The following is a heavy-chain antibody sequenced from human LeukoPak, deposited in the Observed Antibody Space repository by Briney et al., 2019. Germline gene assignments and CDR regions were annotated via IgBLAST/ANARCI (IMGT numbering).Heavy chain of an antibody. CDR1: GFTFSSYA. J-gene: IGHJ4*02. CDR2: ISGSGGST. Sequence: GGSLRLSCAASGFTFSSYAMSWVRQAPGKGLEWVSAISGSGGSTYYADSVKGRFTISRDNSKNTLYLQMNSLRAEDTAVYYCAKFYGAWFGGLPFAPFDYWGQGTLVTVSS. CDR3: AKFYGAWFGGLPFAPFDY. V-gene: IGHV3-23*01. D-gene: IGHD3-10*01.